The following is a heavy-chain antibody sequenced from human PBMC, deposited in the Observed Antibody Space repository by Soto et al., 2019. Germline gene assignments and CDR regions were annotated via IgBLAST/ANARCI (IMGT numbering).Heavy chain of an antibody. CDR3: VKGNQLLRYYFAF. CDR1: GFTFSNYA. V-gene: IGHV3-64D*06. J-gene: IGHJ4*01. CDR2: ITSEGDRT. D-gene: IGHD2-15*01. Sequence: EVQLVEPGGALVQPGGSLSLSCSVSGFTFSNYAMHWVRQAPGKGLEYVSGITSEGDRTWHADSVKDRFTISRDNSANTLFLQMSSLRVEDTAIYFCVKGNQLLRYYFAFWGPGTLVTVSS.